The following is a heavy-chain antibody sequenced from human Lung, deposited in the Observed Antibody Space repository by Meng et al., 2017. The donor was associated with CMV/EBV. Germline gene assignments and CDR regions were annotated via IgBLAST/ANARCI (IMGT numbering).Heavy chain of an antibody. CDR2: IYWNDDK. CDR1: GFSLSTSGVG. CDR3: AHIRKWELTRGVDY. V-gene: IGHV2-5*01. Sequence: SGXXLVXPTQTLTLTCTFSGFSLSTSGVGVGWIRQPPGKALEWLALIYWNDDKRYSPSLKSRLTITKDTSKNQVVLTMTNMDPVDTATYYCAHIRKWELTRGVDYXGQGTLVTVSS. J-gene: IGHJ4*02. D-gene: IGHD1-26*01.